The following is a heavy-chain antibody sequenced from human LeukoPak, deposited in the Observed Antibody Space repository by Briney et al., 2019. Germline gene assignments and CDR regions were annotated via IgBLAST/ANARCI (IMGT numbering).Heavy chain of an antibody. Sequence: GGSLRLSCAASGFTFSSYAMHWVRQAPGKGLEWVAVIWYDGSNKYYADSVKGRFTISRDNSKNTLYLQMNSLRAEDTAVYYCAREGAHLDAFDIWGQGTMVTVSS. CDR3: AREGAHLDAFDI. V-gene: IGHV3-33*08. CDR2: IWYDGSNK. CDR1: GFTFSSYA. D-gene: IGHD1-26*01. J-gene: IGHJ3*02.